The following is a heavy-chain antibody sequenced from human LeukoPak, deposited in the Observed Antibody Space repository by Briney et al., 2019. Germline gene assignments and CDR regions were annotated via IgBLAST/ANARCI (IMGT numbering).Heavy chain of an antibody. CDR1: GGSISSGRYY. CDR2: IYTSGST. D-gene: IGHD5-24*01. J-gene: IGHJ4*02. V-gene: IGHV4-61*02. Sequence: SETLSLTCTLSGGSISSGRYYGSWIRQPAGKGLEWIGRIYTSGSTNYNPSLKSRVTISVDTSKNQFSLKLSSVTAADTAVYYCARARDGYNYGTDYWGQGTLVTVSS. CDR3: ARARDGYNYGTDY.